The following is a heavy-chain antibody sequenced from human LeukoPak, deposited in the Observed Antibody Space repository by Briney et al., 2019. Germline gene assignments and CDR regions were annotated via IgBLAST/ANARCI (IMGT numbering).Heavy chain of an antibody. V-gene: IGHV4-4*07. CDR2: IYTSGST. D-gene: IGHD3-16*02. CDR3: ARGRSGDDYVWGSYRAFDY. J-gene: IGHJ4*02. CDR1: GGSISSYY. Sequence: SETLSLTCTVSGGSISSYYWSWIRQPAGKGLEWIARIYTSGSTNYNPSLKSRVTMSVDTSKNQFSLKLSSVTAADTAVYYCARGRSGDDYVWGSYRAFDYWGQGTLVTVSS.